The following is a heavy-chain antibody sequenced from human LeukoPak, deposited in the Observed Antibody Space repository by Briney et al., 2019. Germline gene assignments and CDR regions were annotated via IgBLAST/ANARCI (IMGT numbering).Heavy chain of an antibody. CDR1: GYSFTTYW. CDR3: ARRQGCSSTSCPPDS. J-gene: IGHJ4*02. Sequence: GESLKISCKGSGYSFTTYWICWVRQMPGKGLEWMGIMYPGDSDNRYSPSFQGQVTISADKSISTAYLQWSSLKASDTAMYYCARRQGCSSTSCPPDSWGQGTLVTVSS. D-gene: IGHD2-2*01. V-gene: IGHV5-51*01. CDR2: MYPGDSDN.